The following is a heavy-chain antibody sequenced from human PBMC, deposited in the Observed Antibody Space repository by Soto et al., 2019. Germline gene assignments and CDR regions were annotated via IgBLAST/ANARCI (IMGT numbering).Heavy chain of an antibody. V-gene: IGHV2-26*01. CDR1: GFSLSNARLG. Sequence: QVTLKESGPVLVKPTETLTLTCSVSGFSLSNARLGVTWIRQPPGKALEWLAHIFSNDEKSYSTSLKSRLTITKDTSKSQVVLTMTNMDPVDTATYYCARHGRGVGARPLDYWGQGTLVTVSS. CDR2: IFSNDEK. D-gene: IGHD1-26*01. J-gene: IGHJ4*02. CDR3: ARHGRGVGARPLDY.